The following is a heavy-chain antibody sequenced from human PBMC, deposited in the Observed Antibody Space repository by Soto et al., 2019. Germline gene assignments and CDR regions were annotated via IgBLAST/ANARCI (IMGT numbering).Heavy chain of an antibody. CDR2: IYDSESA. D-gene: IGHD6-6*01. Sequence: QVQLQESGPELVKPSQTLSLTCSVSGESISSGGYYWSWIRHHPGKGLEWIGYIYDSESAYYNPSLKRRVTISMDTSKNHFAMRLSSVTAADTAVYYCSRASSSSSAADYWGQGTLATVSS. V-gene: IGHV4-31*03. CDR3: SRASSSSSAADY. J-gene: IGHJ4*02. CDR1: GESISSGGYY.